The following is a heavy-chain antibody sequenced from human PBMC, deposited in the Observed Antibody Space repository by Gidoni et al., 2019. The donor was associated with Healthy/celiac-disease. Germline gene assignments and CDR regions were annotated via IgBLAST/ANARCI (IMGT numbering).Heavy chain of an antibody. Sequence: QVQLVESGGGVVQPGRSLRLSCAASGFTFSSYGMHWVRQAPGKGLEWVAVISYDGSNKYYADSVKGRFTISRDNSKNTLYLQMNSLRAEDTAVYYCAKDSSFSSSWYVAWGQGTLVTVSS. D-gene: IGHD6-13*01. CDR1: GFTFSSYG. CDR2: ISYDGSNK. J-gene: IGHJ5*02. V-gene: IGHV3-30*18. CDR3: AKDSSFSSSWYVA.